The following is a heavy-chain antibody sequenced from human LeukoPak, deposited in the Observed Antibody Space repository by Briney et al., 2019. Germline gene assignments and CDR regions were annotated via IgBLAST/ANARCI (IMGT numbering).Heavy chain of an antibody. J-gene: IGHJ4*02. V-gene: IGHV4-34*01. CDR3: ARTMDYYDSDY. Sequence: KPSETLSLTCAVYGGSFSGYYWSWIRQPPGKGLEWIGEINHSGSTNYNPSLKSRVTISVDTSKNQFSLKLSSVTAADTAVYYCARTMDYYDSDYWGQGTLVTVSS. CDR2: INHSGST. D-gene: IGHD3-22*01. CDR1: GGSFSGYY.